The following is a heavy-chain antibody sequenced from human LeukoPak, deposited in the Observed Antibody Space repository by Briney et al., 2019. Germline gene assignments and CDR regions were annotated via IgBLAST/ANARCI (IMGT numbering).Heavy chain of an antibody. D-gene: IGHD6-19*01. J-gene: IGHJ4*02. Sequence: PLQTLSLTCTVSGGSFSSYYRNWIRQPPGKGLEWIGYIYFSGGPNYNPSLKIRLTMSIDTSKNQFSLNLRSVTAADTAVYYCARAQWLDYYFDYWGQGTLVIVSS. CDR2: IYFSGGP. CDR3: ARAQWLDYYFDY. CDR1: GGSFSSYY. V-gene: IGHV4-59*01.